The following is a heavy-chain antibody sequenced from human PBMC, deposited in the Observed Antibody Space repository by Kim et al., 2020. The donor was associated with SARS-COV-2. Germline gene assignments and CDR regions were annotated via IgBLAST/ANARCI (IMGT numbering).Heavy chain of an antibody. J-gene: IGHJ4*02. D-gene: IGHD5-18*01. Sequence: ADSVKGRFTISRDNSKNTLYLQMNSLRAEDTAVYYCAKDLGYSYGGPFDYWGQGTLVTVSS. V-gene: IGHV3-23*01. CDR3: AKDLGYSYGGPFDY.